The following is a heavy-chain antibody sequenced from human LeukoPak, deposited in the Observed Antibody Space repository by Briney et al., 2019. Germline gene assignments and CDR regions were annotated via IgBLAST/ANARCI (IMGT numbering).Heavy chain of an antibody. CDR3: ARALSNWFDP. V-gene: IGHV4-59*01. D-gene: IGHD2/OR15-2a*01. Sequence: PSETLSLTCTASGSITSYYWTWIRQPPGQGLEWIGYVYHSGDTNYNPSLKSRVTMFVDTSRNQFSLKLTSVTAADTAVYYCARALSNWFDPWGQGTLVTVSS. J-gene: IGHJ5*02. CDR2: VYHSGDT. CDR1: GSITSYY.